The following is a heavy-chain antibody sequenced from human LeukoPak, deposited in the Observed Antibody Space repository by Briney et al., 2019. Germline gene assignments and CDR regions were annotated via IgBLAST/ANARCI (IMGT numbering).Heavy chain of an antibody. Sequence: GGSLRLSCAVSGFTFSTYAMSWVRQAPGKGLEWVSAISGSGGSTYYADSVKGRFTISRDNSKNTLYLQMNSLRAGDTAVYYCAREISGDTNFDSWGQGALVTVSS. J-gene: IGHJ4*02. CDR1: GFTFSTYA. D-gene: IGHD3-10*01. CDR2: ISGSGGST. V-gene: IGHV3-23*01. CDR3: AREISGDTNFDS.